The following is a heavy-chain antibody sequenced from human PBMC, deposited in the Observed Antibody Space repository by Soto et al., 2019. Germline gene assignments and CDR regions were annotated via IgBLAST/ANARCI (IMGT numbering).Heavy chain of an antibody. J-gene: IGHJ4*02. CDR2: IAIGSRPTI. CDR1: GFIFSSYS. Sequence: PGGSLRLSCAASGFIFSSYSMNWVRQAPGKGLEWVSYIAIGSRPTIYYADAVKGRFTISRDNAKNSLYLQMNSLRAEDTAVYYCARSLFGVVISDYWGQGTLVTVSS. CDR3: ARSLFGVVISDY. V-gene: IGHV3-48*01. D-gene: IGHD3-3*01.